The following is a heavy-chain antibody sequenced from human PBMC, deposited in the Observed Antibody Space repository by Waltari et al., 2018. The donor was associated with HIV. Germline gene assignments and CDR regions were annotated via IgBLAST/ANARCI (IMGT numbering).Heavy chain of an antibody. J-gene: IGHJ4*02. Sequence: QVQLVQSGAEVKKPGASVKVSCKVSGTRLTEASIHWVRQAPGKGFEWMGGFDPEEDETIYAQKFQGRVTMTEDTSSGTAYMELSSLRSEDTALYYCAVAVGTPYDFWGKGTQVIVSS. D-gene: IGHD3-16*01. CDR3: AVAVGTPYDF. CDR1: GTRLTEAS. CDR2: FDPEEDET. V-gene: IGHV1-24*01.